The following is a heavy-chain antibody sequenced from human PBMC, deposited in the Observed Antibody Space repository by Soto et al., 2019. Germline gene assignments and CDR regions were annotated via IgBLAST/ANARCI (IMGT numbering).Heavy chain of an antibody. Sequence: TLSLTCTVSGGSMDSGGHYWSWIRLHPGQGLEWIGSIYYSGFTDYNPPLESRLTISVDRPKNQFSLKLSSVTAADTAVYYCARGPTSDYYYAMGVWGQGTTVTVSS. J-gene: IGHJ6*02. CDR3: ARGPTSDYYYAMGV. V-gene: IGHV4-31*03. CDR1: GGSMDSGGHY. CDR2: IYYSGFT. D-gene: IGHD1-26*01.